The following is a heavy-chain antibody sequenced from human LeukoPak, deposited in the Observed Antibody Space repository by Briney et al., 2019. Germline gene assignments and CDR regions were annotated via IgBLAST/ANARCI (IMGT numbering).Heavy chain of an antibody. CDR2: VNPNGGGT. D-gene: IGHD3-3*01. J-gene: IGHJ4*02. V-gene: IGHV1-2*06. Sequence: ASVKVSCKASGYTFTGYYMHWVRQAPGQGLEWMGRVNPNGGGTNYAQKFQGRVTMTRDTSISTAYMELSRLRSDDTAVYYCASPRLSGYYLDYWGQGTLVTVSS. CDR1: GYTFTGYY. CDR3: ASPRLSGYYLDY.